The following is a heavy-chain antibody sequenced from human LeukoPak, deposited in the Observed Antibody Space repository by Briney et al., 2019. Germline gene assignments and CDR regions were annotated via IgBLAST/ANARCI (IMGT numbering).Heavy chain of an antibody. Sequence: SETLSLTCTVSGYSISSGYFWGWIRQPPGKGLEWIGYIYYSGSTNYNPSLKSRVTISVDTSKNQFSLKLSSVTAADTAVYYCARLSSARADFDYWGQGTLVTVSS. D-gene: IGHD2-2*01. CDR2: IYYSGST. J-gene: IGHJ4*02. CDR3: ARLSSARADFDY. V-gene: IGHV4-61*01. CDR1: GYSISSGYF.